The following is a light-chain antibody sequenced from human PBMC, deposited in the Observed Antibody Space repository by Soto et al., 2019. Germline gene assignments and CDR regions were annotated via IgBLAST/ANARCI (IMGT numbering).Light chain of an antibody. CDR2: GNS. Sequence: QSVLTQPPSVSGAPGQRVTISCTGSSSNIGAGYDVHWYQQLPGTAPKLLIYGNSNRPSGVPDRFSGSKSGTSASLAITGLQAEDEADYYCQSYGSSLSVVFGTGTKLTVL. CDR1: SSNIGAGYD. V-gene: IGLV1-40*01. CDR3: QSYGSSLSVV. J-gene: IGLJ1*01.